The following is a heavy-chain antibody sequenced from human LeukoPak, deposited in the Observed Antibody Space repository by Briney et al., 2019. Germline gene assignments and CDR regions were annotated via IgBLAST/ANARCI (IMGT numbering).Heavy chain of an antibody. CDR1: GLTVSSCA. CDR2: ISGSGGNT. D-gene: IGHD3-10*01. V-gene: IGHV3-23*01. Sequence: GGSLRLSCAASGLTVSSCAMSWVRQAPGKGLEWVSSISGSGGNTYYADSVKGRFTISRDNSKNTLYLQMNSLRAEDTAVYYCAKFISNGFDIWGQGTMVTVSS. J-gene: IGHJ3*02. CDR3: AKFISNGFDI.